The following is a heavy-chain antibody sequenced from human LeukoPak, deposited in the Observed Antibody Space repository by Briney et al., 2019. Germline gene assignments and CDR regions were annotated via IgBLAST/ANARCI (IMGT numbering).Heavy chain of an antibody. D-gene: IGHD3-3*01. CDR2: ISSSSSYI. CDR1: GFTFSSYS. Sequence: GGSLRLSCAASGFTFSSYSMNWVRQAPGKGLEWVSSISSSSSYICYADSVKGRFTISRDNAKNSLYLQMNSLRAEDTAVYYCARVASDYDFWSGYFTGNFDYWGQGTLVTVSS. J-gene: IGHJ4*02. CDR3: ARVASDYDFWSGYFTGNFDY. V-gene: IGHV3-21*01.